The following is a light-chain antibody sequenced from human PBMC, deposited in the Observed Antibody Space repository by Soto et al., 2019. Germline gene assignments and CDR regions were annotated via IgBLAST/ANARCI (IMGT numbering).Light chain of an antibody. CDR2: EVT. Sequence: ALTQPASVSGSPGQSITISCTGTSSDVGSGYNYVSWYQQHPGKAPKLMIYEVTNRPSGVSNRFSGSKSGNTASLTISGLQAEDEADYYCSSYTTSSTTVFGGGTKVTVL. CDR1: SSDVGSGYNY. V-gene: IGLV2-14*01. CDR3: SSYTTSSTTV. J-gene: IGLJ3*02.